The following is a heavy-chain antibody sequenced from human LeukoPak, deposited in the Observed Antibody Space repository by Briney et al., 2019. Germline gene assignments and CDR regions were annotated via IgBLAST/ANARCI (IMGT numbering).Heavy chain of an antibody. J-gene: IGHJ4*02. CDR2: INHSGST. Sequence: PSETLSLTCAVYGGSFTGYYWSWIRQPPGKGLEWIGEINHSGSTNYNPSLKSRVTMSVDTSKNQVSLKLNSVTAADTAVYYCARGKTWYEIWGQGPLDPVS. CDR3: ARGKTWYEI. CDR1: GGSFTGYY. V-gene: IGHV4-34*01. D-gene: IGHD6-13*01.